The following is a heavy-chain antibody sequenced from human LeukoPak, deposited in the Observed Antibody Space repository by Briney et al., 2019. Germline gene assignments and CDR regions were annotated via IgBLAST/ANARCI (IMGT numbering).Heavy chain of an antibody. J-gene: IGHJ4*02. V-gene: IGHV4-59*01. CDR1: GGSISSSY. CDR2: IYYTGST. CDR3: AKSRSADFWSGYSFDH. D-gene: IGHD3-3*01. Sequence: SETLSLTCTVSGGSISSSYWTWIRQPPGKGLEWIGYIYYTGSTTSNPSLKGRVTISIDTSKNQFSLKLTSVTAADTAIYYCAKSRSADFWSGYSFDHWGQGTLVTVSS.